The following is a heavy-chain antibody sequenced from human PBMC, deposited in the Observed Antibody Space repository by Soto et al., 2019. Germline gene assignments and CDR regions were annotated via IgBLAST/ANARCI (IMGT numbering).Heavy chain of an antibody. V-gene: IGHV4-31*03. CDR3: ARGIAAAGQFDY. D-gene: IGHD6-13*01. CDR1: GGSISSGGYY. CDR2: IYYSGST. Sequence: PSETLSLTCTVSGGSISSGGYYWSWIRQHPGKGLEWIGYIYYSGSTYYNPSLKSRVTISVDTSKNQFSLKLSSVTAADTAVYYCARGIAAAGQFDYWGQGTLVTVSS. J-gene: IGHJ4*02.